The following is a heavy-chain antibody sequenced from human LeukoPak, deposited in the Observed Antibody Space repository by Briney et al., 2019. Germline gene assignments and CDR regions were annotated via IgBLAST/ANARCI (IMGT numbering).Heavy chain of an antibody. CDR2: LNNDGTIT. D-gene: IGHD6-19*01. Sequence: PGGSLRLSCAASKFTFTSYWMNWVRQAPGKGLVWVSRLNNDGTITAYADSVKGRFTISRDNAGNSLYLQMNSLRAEDTAVYYCAKDLAVAGTGYFQHWGQGTLVTVSS. CDR1: KFTFTSYW. V-gene: IGHV3-74*01. J-gene: IGHJ1*01. CDR3: AKDLAVAGTGYFQH.